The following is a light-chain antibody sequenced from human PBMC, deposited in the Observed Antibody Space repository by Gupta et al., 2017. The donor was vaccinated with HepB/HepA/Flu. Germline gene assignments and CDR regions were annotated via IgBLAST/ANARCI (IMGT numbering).Light chain of an antibody. CDR3: ETGDSNIRV. CDR2: VESSGRY. J-gene: IGLJ2*01. Sequence: VTQSSSASASLGSSVQLTCTLSSGYSHYSIGWHQQQPGKAPRFLMKVESSGRYNKGSGSPDRFSGSSSGAARYRTISNLQAEDEDDYYCETGDSNIRVFGGGTKLTVL. CDR1: SGYSHYS. V-gene: IGLV4-60*03.